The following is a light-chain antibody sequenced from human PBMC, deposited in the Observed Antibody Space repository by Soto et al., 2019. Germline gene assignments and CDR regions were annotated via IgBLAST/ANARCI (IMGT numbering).Light chain of an antibody. J-gene: IGLJ1*01. CDR1: TGAVTSGHY. CDR3: LLFYSGTGV. V-gene: IGLV7-46*01. Sequence: QAVVTQEPSLTVSPGGTVTLTCGSSTGAVTSGHYPYWFQQKPGQAPRTLIYDTSNKHSWTPARFSGSLLGGKAALTRSGAQPEDEAEYYCLLFYSGTGVFGTGTKVTVL. CDR2: DTS.